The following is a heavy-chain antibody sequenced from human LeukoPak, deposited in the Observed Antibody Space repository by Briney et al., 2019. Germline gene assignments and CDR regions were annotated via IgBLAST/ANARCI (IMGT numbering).Heavy chain of an antibody. Sequence: GSLRLSCAASGFTFSSYAMSWVRQAPGKGLEWVSVITGSGGFTQYADSVKGRFTISRDNSKNTVYLQMNSLKVEDTALYYCVRSLDYWGQGTLVTVSS. CDR1: GFTFSSYA. CDR2: ITGSGGFT. CDR3: VRSLDY. J-gene: IGHJ4*02. V-gene: IGHV3-23*01.